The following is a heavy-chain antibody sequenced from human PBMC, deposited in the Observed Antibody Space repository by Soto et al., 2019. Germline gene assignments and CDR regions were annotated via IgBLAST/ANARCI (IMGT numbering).Heavy chain of an antibody. D-gene: IGHD1-26*01. CDR3: ARLSGSYNDRYFDN. CDR2: VYYNGNT. CDR1: SGSTSSSHYQ. V-gene: IGHV4-39*02. Sequence: QLQLQESGPGLVKPSETLSLTCTVSSGSTSSSHYQWVWIRQPPGKGLEWIGNVYYNGNTYYNASLKSRLTISVDTSNNHFSLKVKSVTAADTAVYFCARLSGSYNDRYFDNWGQGTLVTVSS. J-gene: IGHJ4*02.